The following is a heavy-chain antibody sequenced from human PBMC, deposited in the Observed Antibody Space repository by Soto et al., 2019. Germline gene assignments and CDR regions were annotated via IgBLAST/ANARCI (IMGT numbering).Heavy chain of an antibody. CDR1: GYSFTSLD. CDR3: ARGVSAGVDY. D-gene: IGHD1-26*01. CDR2: MEPSTGRT. J-gene: IGHJ4*02. V-gene: IGHV1-8*01. Sequence: ASVKVSCKASGYSFTSLDINWVRQTAGRGLEWMGWMEPSTGRTGYAQKFQGRVTMTRDTSINTAYMELTTLTSDDTAFYYCARGVSAGVDYWGQGTLVTVSS.